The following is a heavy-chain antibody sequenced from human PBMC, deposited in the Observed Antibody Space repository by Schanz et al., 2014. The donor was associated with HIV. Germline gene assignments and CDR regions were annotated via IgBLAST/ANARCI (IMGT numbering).Heavy chain of an antibody. D-gene: IGHD2-2*01. V-gene: IGHV3-23*04. J-gene: IGHJ3*02. CDR1: GFTFSSYG. CDR2: ISGSGGST. Sequence: VQLVESGGGVVQPGRSLRLSCAASGFTFSSYGMHWVRQAPGKGLEWVSAISGSGGSTYYADSVKGRFTISRDNSKNTLFLQMNSLRAEDTAVYFCARDVAGCSGTSCYSDAFDIWGQGTLVTVSS. CDR3: ARDVAGCSGTSCYSDAFDI.